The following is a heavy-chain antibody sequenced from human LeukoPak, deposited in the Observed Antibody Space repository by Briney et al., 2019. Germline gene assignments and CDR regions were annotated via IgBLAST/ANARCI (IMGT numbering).Heavy chain of an antibody. J-gene: IGHJ4*02. CDR3: VRIYRGPDY. CDR2: INPNSDDT. D-gene: IGHD3-10*01. Sequence: GASVKVSCKASGYTFIHHYIHWVRQAPGQGLEWMGWINPNSDDTNYAQKFQGRVTMTRDTSISTVYMELTRLRSDDTAVYYCVRIYRGPDYWGQGTLVTVSS. CDR1: GYTFIHHY. V-gene: IGHV1-2*02.